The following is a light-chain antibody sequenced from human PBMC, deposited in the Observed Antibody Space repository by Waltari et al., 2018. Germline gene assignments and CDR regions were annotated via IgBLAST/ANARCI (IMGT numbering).Light chain of an antibody. CDR2: PNSDGSH. CDR3: QTWGTGIHWV. J-gene: IGLJ3*02. V-gene: IGLV4-69*01. Sequence: QLVLTQSPSASASLGASVKLTCTLSSGHSSYAIAWHQQQPEKGPRYLMKPNSDGSHSKGDGIPARFSGSSSGAERYLTISSLQSEDEADYYWQTWGTGIHWVFGGGTKLTVL. CDR1: SGHSSYA.